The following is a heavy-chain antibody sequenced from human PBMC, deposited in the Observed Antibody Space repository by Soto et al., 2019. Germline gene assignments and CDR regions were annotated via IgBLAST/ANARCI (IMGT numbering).Heavy chain of an antibody. Sequence: ASVKVSCKASGYTFSGYYIHWVRQAPGQGLEWMAWINPNNGGTNFAQKFQGRVTMTRDTSISTAYMELSRLRSDDTAIYYCTRDKDWNPRDFYFDSWRKGTVVTVSS. V-gene: IGHV1-2*02. CDR2: INPNNGGT. CDR3: TRDKDWNPRDFYFDS. CDR1: GYTFSGYY. D-gene: IGHD1-1*01. J-gene: IGHJ4*02.